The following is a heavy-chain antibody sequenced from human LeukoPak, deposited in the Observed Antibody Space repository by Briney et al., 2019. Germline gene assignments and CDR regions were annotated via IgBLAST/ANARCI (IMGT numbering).Heavy chain of an antibody. CDR2: LSGSGGST. Sequence: PGGSLRLSCAASGFTFSNYAIHWVRQAPGKGLEWVSTLSGSGGSTYYADSVKGRFTISGDESKNTLSLQMNSLRPEDTAVYYCAKNAAGIVLMIYAPLDSWGQGTLVTVSS. D-gene: IGHD2-8*01. J-gene: IGHJ4*02. CDR3: AKNAAGIVLMIYAPLDS. CDR1: GFTFSNYA. V-gene: IGHV3-23*01.